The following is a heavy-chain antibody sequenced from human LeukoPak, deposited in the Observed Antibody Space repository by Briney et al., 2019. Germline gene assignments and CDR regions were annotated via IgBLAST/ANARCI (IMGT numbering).Heavy chain of an antibody. CDR1: GYTFTGYY. D-gene: IGHD1-26*01. CDR2: IIPIFGTA. J-gene: IGHJ4*02. Sequence: GASVKVSCKASGYTFTGYYIHWVRQAPGQGLEWMGGIIPIFGTANYAQKFQGRVTNTADESTSTAYMELSSLRSEDTAVYYCARPLYSGGAPGGYWGQGTLVTVSS. V-gene: IGHV1-69*13. CDR3: ARPLYSGGAPGGY.